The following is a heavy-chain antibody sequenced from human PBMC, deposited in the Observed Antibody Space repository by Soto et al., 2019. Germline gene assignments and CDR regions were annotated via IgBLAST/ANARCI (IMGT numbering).Heavy chain of an antibody. Sequence: EVQLVQSGAEVKKPGESLKISCKGSGYTFTSYWIGWVRQMPGKGLEWMGIIYSGDSDARYSPSFQGRVTISADKSINTAYLQGSSLKASDTAIYYCARSPCGNDCYSVAPFDYWGQGALVTVSS. CDR2: IYSGDSDA. J-gene: IGHJ4*02. D-gene: IGHD2-21*02. CDR3: ARSPCGNDCYSVAPFDY. CDR1: GYTFTSYW. V-gene: IGHV5-51*03.